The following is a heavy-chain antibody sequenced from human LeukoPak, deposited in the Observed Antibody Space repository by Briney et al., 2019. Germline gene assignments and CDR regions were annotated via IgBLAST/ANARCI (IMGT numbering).Heavy chain of an antibody. J-gene: IGHJ4*02. Sequence: SETLSLTCTVSGGSISSYYWSWIRQPAGKRLEWIGRIYTSGSTNYNPSLKSRVTMSVDTSKNQFSLKLSSVTAADTAVYYCARDGYDFWSGYYFDYWGQGTLVTVSS. V-gene: IGHV4-4*07. D-gene: IGHD3-3*01. CDR1: GGSISSYY. CDR3: ARDGYDFWSGYYFDY. CDR2: IYTSGST.